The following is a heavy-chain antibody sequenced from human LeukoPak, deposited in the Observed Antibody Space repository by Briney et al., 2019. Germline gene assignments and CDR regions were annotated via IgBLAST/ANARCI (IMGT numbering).Heavy chain of an antibody. CDR2: IYYSGST. CDR3: ARRYSGSYWGYDY. V-gene: IGHV4-59*01. D-gene: IGHD1-26*01. CDR1: GGSLSGYY. Sequence: SETLSLTCTVSGGSLSGYYWSWIRQPPGKGLEWIGYIYYSGSTNYNPSLKSRVTISVDTSKNQFSLKLNSVTAADTAVYYCARRYSGSYWGYDYWGQGTLVTVSS. J-gene: IGHJ4*02.